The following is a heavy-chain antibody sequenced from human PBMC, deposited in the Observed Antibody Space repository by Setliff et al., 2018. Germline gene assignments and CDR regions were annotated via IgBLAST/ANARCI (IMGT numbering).Heavy chain of an antibody. J-gene: IGHJ2*01. V-gene: IGHV4-39*07. CDR2: TYYSGNT. Sequence: SETLSLTCTVSGASVSGNSYYWGWIRQPPGKGLEWIASTYYSGNTYYNPSLKSRVTVSLDTSKNHFSLELTSVTAADTAVYFCARSRTTAVKGGVFAVWGRGTLVTVSS. CDR3: ARSRTTAVKGGVFAV. D-gene: IGHD1-7*01. CDR1: GASVSGNSYY.